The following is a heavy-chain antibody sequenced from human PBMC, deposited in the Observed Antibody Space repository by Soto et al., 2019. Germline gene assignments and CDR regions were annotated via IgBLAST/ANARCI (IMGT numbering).Heavy chain of an antibody. CDR2: ISPNSGRA. D-gene: IGHD3-3*01. CDR3: VRQYFDFWTDYPDFDY. CDR1: GYTFSKYD. Sequence: QVQLVQSGAEMKRPGASVKVSCKASGYTFSKYDISWVRQAPGQGLQWLGLISPNSGRASYSESFQGRVTMSTDTTTTAAYLELRSLRSDDTAVYYCVRQYFDFWTDYPDFDYWGQGTLVTVAS. J-gene: IGHJ4*02. V-gene: IGHV1-18*04.